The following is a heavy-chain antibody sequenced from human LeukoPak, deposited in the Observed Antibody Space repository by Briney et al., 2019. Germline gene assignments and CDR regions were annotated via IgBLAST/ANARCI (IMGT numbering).Heavy chain of an antibody. V-gene: IGHV3-21*06. CDR3: ATETNGRHYDY. D-gene: IGHD1-14*01. CDR2: IGPTGSDR. CDR1: GLTFSTSG. J-gene: IGHJ4*02. Sequence: NPGGSLRLSCTASGLTFSTSGFNWVRQAPGKGLEWVASIGPTGSDRYHADSNKGRFTISRDNANNFLYLQMNSLRAEDTAVYYCATETNGRHYDYWGQGTLLTVSS.